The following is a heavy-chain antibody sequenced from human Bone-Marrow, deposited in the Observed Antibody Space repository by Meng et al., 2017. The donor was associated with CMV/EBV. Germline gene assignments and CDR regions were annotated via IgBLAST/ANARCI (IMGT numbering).Heavy chain of an antibody. CDR1: GFTFSSYA. J-gene: IGHJ4*02. CDR2: ISNDGSNK. D-gene: IGHD3-16*01. V-gene: IGHV3-30*04. CDR3: ALEVGKGGFDY. Sequence: GESLKISCAASGFTFSSYAMHWVRQAPGKGLEWVSFISNDGSNKYYADSVKGRFTISRDNAKNSLYLQMNSLRAEDTAVYYCALEVGKGGFDYWGQGTLVTVSS.